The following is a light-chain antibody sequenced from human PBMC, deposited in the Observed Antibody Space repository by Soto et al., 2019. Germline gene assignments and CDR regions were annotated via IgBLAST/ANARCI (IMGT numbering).Light chain of an antibody. V-gene: IGKV3-20*01. CDR3: QQYGDWPPDT. CDR1: QSVSSNY. J-gene: IGKJ2*01. Sequence: EIVLTQSPGTLSLSPGERATLSCGASQSVSSNYLAWYQQKPGRAPRLLIYGASSRATGIPDRFGGSGSGTEFTLTISGLQSEDFAVYYCQQYGDWPPDTFGQGTKVDI. CDR2: GAS.